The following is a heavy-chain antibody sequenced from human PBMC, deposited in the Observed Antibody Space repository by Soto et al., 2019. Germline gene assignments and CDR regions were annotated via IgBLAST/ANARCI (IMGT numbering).Heavy chain of an antibody. CDR1: GFTFSDHY. Sequence: GGSLRLSCAASGFTFSDHYMDWVRQAPGKGLEWVGRTRNKANSYTTEYAASVKGRFTISRDDSKNSLYLQMNSLKTEDTAVYYCARRYYYDSSGYYQAFDIWGQGTMVTVSS. J-gene: IGHJ3*02. V-gene: IGHV3-72*01. D-gene: IGHD3-22*01. CDR3: ARRYYYDSSGYYQAFDI. CDR2: TRNKANSYTT.